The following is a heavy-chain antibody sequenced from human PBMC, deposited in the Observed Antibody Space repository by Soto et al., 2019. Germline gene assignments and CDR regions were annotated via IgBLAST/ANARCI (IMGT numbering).Heavy chain of an antibody. V-gene: IGHV3-53*01. CDR3: SREAYDEGYYYGMDV. CDR1: GFTVSSNY. J-gene: IGHJ6*02. Sequence: PGGSLRLSCAASGFTVSSNYMSWVRQAPGKGLEWVSVIYSGGSTYYADAVKGRFTISRDNSKNTLYLQMNSLRAEDTAVYYCSREAYDEGYYYGMDVWGQGTTVTVSS. CDR2: IYSGGST. D-gene: IGHD5-12*01.